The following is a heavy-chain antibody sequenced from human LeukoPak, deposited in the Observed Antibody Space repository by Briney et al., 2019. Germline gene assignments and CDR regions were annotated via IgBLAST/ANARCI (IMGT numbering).Heavy chain of an antibody. CDR3: AELGITMIGGV. J-gene: IGHJ6*04. D-gene: IGHD3-10*02. CDR1: GFTFSSYE. CDR2: ISSSGRTI. V-gene: IGHV3-48*03. Sequence: PGGSLRLSCAASGFTFSSYEMNWVRQARGKGLEWVSYISSSGRTIYYADSVKGRFTISRDNAKNSLYLQTNSLRAEDTAVYYCAELGITMIGGVWGKGTTVTISS.